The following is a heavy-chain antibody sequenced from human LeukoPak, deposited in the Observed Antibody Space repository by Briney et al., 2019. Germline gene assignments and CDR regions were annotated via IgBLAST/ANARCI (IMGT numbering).Heavy chain of an antibody. CDR2: IRYDGSDE. Sequence: GGSLRLSCAASGFTFSNYGIHWVRQAPGKGLEWVAFIRYDGSDEYYAESVKGRFTISRDNAKNSLYLQMNSLRAEDTAVYYCARVGGSGWYDYWGQGTPVTVSS. V-gene: IGHV3-30*02. CDR3: ARVGGSGWYDY. CDR1: GFTFSNYG. D-gene: IGHD6-19*01. J-gene: IGHJ4*02.